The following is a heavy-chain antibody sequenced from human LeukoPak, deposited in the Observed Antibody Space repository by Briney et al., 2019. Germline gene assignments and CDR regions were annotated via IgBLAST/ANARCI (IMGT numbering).Heavy chain of an antibody. CDR3: AKGESGSYSFDY. D-gene: IGHD1-26*01. CDR2: IWYDGSNK. Sequence: GGSLRLSCAASGFTFSSYGMHWVRQAPGKGLEWVAVIWYDGSNKYYADSVKGRFTISRDNSKNTLYLQMNSLRAEDTAVYYCAKGESGSYSFDYWGQGTLVTVSS. CDR1: GFTFSSYG. J-gene: IGHJ4*02. V-gene: IGHV3-33*06.